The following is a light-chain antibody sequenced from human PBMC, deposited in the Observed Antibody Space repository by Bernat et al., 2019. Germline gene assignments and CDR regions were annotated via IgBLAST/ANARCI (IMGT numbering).Light chain of an antibody. V-gene: IGKV1-17*01. CDR3: LQHNSYPLT. CDR1: QGIRNE. Sequence: DIQMTQSPSSLSASVGDRVTITCRASQGIRNECGWYQQQPGTPNKRLIYAASSLQSGVPSRFSGSGSRTEFTLTISSLQPEDFATYYCLQHNSYPLTFGGGTKVEIK. J-gene: IGKJ4*01. CDR2: AAS.